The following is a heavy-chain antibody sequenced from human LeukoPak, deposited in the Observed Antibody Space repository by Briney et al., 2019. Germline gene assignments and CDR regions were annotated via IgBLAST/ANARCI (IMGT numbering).Heavy chain of an antibody. V-gene: IGHV3-30*04. CDR1: GFTFNSYV. CDR2: ISYDGSNK. Sequence: GGSLSLSYAASGFTFNSYVMLWVRQAPAKGLAWVAGISYDGSNKYLEASVKDRFTITRDNSKNTLYLQMNSLRAEDTAVYYCARDSATQPRDIVVVPAAMQYYYYYGMDVWGKGTTVTVSS. D-gene: IGHD2-2*01. J-gene: IGHJ6*04. CDR3: ARDSATQPRDIVVVPAAMQYYYYYGMDV.